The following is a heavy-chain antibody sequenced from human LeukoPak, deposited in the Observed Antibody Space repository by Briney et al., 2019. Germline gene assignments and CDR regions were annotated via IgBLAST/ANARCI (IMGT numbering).Heavy chain of an antibody. CDR1: GGSISSGGYY. D-gene: IGHD6-13*01. Sequence: SETLSLTCTVSGGSISSGGYYWSWIRQHPGKGLEWIGYIYYSGSTNYNPSLKSRVTISVDTSKNQFSLKLSSVTAADTAVYYCARDREQLGLDYWGQGTLVTVSS. V-gene: IGHV4-31*03. J-gene: IGHJ4*02. CDR2: IYYSGST. CDR3: ARDREQLGLDY.